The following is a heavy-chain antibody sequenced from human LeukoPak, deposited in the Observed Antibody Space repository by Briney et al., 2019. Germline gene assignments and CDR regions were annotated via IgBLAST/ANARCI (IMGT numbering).Heavy chain of an antibody. CDR2: FDPEDGET. J-gene: IGHJ5*02. CDR3: ATDGINYYDISGYYSRKKYNLFDP. V-gene: IGHV1-24*01. Sequence: GASVKVSCKVSGYTLTELSMHWVRQAPGKGLEWMGGFDPEDGETIYAQKFQGRVTMTEDTSTDTAYMELSSLRSEDPAVYYCATDGINYYDISGYYSRKKYNLFDPWGQGTLVTVSS. CDR1: GYTLTELS. D-gene: IGHD3-22*01.